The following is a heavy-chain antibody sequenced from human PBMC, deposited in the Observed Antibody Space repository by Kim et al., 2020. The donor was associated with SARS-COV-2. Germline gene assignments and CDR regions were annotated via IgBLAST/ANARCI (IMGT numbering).Heavy chain of an antibody. Sequence: GGSLRLSCAASGFTFSNYAMSWVRQAPGKGLEWVSGILGSGGSTYYADSVKGRFTISRDNSKNTLYLQMNSLRAEDTAVFYCAKKESGSYPSLDYWGQGTLDTVAS. J-gene: IGHJ4*02. CDR3: AKKESGSYPSLDY. V-gene: IGHV3-23*01. CDR1: GFTFSNYA. CDR2: ILGSGGST. D-gene: IGHD1-26*01.